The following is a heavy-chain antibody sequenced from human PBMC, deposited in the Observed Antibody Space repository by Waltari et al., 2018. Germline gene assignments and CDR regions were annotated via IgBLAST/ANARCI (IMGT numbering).Heavy chain of an antibody. V-gene: IGHV3-23*01. D-gene: IGHD6-6*01. CDR2: ISGRGGST. J-gene: IGHJ5*02. Sequence: EVQLLESGGGLVQPGGSLRLSCAASGFTFSSYAMSWVRQAPGKGLEWVAAISGRGGSTNYAGSVKCRFTISRDNSKNTLYLQMNSLRAEDTAVYYCAKDLGQLVRSWFDPWGQGTLVTVAS. CDR3: AKDLGQLVRSWFDP. CDR1: GFTFSSYA.